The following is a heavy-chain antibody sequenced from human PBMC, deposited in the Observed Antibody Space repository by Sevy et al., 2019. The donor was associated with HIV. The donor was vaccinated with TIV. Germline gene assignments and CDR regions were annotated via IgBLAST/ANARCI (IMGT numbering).Heavy chain of an antibody. V-gene: IGHV3-30*02. CDR1: GFTFSTYG. CDR3: AKDPRPSHRITTFGGVDYFEY. Sequence: GGSLRLSCAASGFTFSTYGMHWVCQAPGKGLEWVAFIRYDESEQYCADSVKGRCTISRDNSKSTLYLRLSSLRDEDTAVYYCAKDPRPSHRITTFGGVDYFEYWGQGTLVTVSS. D-gene: IGHD3-3*01. CDR2: IRYDESEQ. J-gene: IGHJ4*02.